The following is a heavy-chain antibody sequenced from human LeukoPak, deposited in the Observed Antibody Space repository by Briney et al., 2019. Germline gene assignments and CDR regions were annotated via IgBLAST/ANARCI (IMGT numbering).Heavy chain of an antibody. J-gene: IGHJ4*02. CDR3: AKDISNCGGECYYFDY. CDR2: ISGDGSDT. V-gene: IGHV3-43*02. CDR1: GFTFDDYA. Sequence: GGSLRLSCAASGFTFDDYAMHWVRQPPGKGLEWVSLISGDGSDTYYADSVKGRFTLSRDNSKNSIYLQVNSLRTGDTALYYCAKDISNCGGECYYFDYWGQGTLVTVSS. D-gene: IGHD2-21*01.